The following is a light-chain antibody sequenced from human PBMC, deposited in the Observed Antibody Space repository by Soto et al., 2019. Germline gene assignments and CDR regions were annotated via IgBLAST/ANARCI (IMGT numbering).Light chain of an antibody. CDR1: ESVRSN. J-gene: IGKJ2*01. Sequence: DIVMTQSPDTLSVSPGERATLSCRASESVRSNLAWYHQQRGQAPRLVIYDASTQATGVPDRISGSGSGTEFTLSVRSLQSEDLGVYYCQQYNHWPPNTFGQGTKLEMK. CDR2: DAS. V-gene: IGKV3-15*01. CDR3: QQYNHWPPNT.